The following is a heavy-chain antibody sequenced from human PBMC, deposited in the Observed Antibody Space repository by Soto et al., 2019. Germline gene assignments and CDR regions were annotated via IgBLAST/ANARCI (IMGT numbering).Heavy chain of an antibody. CDR1: GFTFSSYG. V-gene: IGHV3-33*01. D-gene: IGHD6-13*01. Sequence: QVQLVESGGGVVQPGRSLRLSCAASGFTFSSYGMHWVRQAPGKGLEWVAVIWYDGSNKYYADSVKGRFTISRDNSKNPLYLQMNSLRAEDTAVYYCARDGGIAAAGPLDYWGQGTLVTVSS. CDR2: IWYDGSNK. J-gene: IGHJ4*02. CDR3: ARDGGIAAAGPLDY.